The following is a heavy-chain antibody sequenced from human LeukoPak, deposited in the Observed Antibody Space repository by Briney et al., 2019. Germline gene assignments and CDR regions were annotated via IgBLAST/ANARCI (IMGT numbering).Heavy chain of an antibody. Sequence: SETLSLTCTVSGGAISSYYWGWIRQPPGKGLEWSGEIYSSGSTNYNPSLKSRVTISVDTSKHQFSLKLSSVTAADTAVYYCARYYCSDGTCYHFDYWGQGTPVTVSS. V-gene: IGHV4-59*01. CDR2: IYSSGST. J-gene: IGHJ4*02. D-gene: IGHD2-15*01. CDR3: ARYYCSDGTCYHFDY. CDR1: GGAISSYY.